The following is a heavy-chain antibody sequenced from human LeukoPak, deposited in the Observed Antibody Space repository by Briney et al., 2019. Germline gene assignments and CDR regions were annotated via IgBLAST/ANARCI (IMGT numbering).Heavy chain of an antibody. CDR3: ARDSTTVFGVVFTCFDY. D-gene: IGHD3-3*01. V-gene: IGHV3-20*04. CDR2: INWNGDTT. J-gene: IGHJ4*02. Sequence: GGSLRLSCAASGFMFGDYGFSWVRQAPGKGLEWVSGINWNGDTTGYADSVKGRFTISRDNAKKSLFLQMNSLRAEDTALYYCARDSTTVFGVVFTCFDYWGQGILVTVSS. CDR1: GFMFGDYG.